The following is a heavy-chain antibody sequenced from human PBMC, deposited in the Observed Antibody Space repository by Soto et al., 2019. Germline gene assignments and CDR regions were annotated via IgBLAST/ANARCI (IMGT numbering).Heavy chain of an antibody. J-gene: IGHJ4*02. CDR3: AKAKSLRAVRGSSFDY. D-gene: IGHD6-19*01. V-gene: IGHV3-23*01. Sequence: DVQLLESGGGLVQPEGSLRLSCEASEFMFSSYAMSWVRQAPGKGLEWVSTISPTGDNTYYADSVKGRFTLTRDNSKDTLSLQMNSLTTEDTAIYYCAKAKSLRAVRGSSFDYWGQGALVTVSS. CDR1: EFMFSSYA. CDR2: ISPTGDNT.